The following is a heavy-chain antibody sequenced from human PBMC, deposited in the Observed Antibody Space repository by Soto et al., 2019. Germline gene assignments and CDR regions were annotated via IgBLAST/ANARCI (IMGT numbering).Heavy chain of an antibody. Sequence: SCAASGFTFSSYAMHWVRQAPGKGLEWVAVISYDGSNKYYADSVKGRFTISRDNSKNTLYLQMNSLRAEDTAVYYCARDRSGSYFDYWGQGTLVTVSS. CDR2: ISYDGSNK. D-gene: IGHD1-26*01. V-gene: IGHV3-30-3*01. CDR3: ARDRSGSYFDY. CDR1: GFTFSSYA. J-gene: IGHJ4*02.